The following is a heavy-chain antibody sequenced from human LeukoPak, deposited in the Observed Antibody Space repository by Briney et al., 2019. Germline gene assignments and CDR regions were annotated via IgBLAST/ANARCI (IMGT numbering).Heavy chain of an antibody. CDR3: ARHIRGYSYGPFDY. D-gene: IGHD5-18*01. V-gene: IGHV4-59*08. Sequence: PSETLSLTCAVYGGSFSGYYWSWIRQPPGKGLEWIGYIYYSGSTNYNPSLKSRVTISVDTSKNQFSLKLTSVTAADTAVYYYARHIRGYSYGPFDYWGQGSLVTVSS. CDR1: GGSFSGYY. CDR2: IYYSGST. J-gene: IGHJ4*02.